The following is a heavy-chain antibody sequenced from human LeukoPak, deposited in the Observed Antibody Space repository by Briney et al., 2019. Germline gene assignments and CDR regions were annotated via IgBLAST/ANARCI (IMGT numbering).Heavy chain of an antibody. J-gene: IGHJ6*03. V-gene: IGHV4-61*01. CDR2: IHNSGST. D-gene: IGHD6-13*01. Sequence: SETLSLTCIVSGGSVSSGSHFWSWIRQPPGKGLEWIGYIHNSGSTHYNPSLKSRVTISADTSKNQFSLKLSSVTAADTAVYYCAREDGSSQSNIYYHYYMDARGEGTTVTVSS. CDR1: GGSVSSGSHF. CDR3: AREDGSSQSNIYYHYYMDA.